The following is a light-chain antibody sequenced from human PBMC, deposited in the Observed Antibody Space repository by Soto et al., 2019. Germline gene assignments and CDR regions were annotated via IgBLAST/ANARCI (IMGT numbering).Light chain of an antibody. J-gene: IGLJ3*02. V-gene: IGLV1-40*01. Sequence: QSVLTQPPSVSGAPGQRVTISCTGSSSNIGAGYDVHWYHQLPGIAPKLLIYANSNRPSGVPDRFSGSKSGTSASLAITGLQVEDEADYYCQSYDSSLSGVVFGGGTKLTVL. CDR3: QSYDSSLSGVV. CDR1: SSNIGAGYD. CDR2: ANS.